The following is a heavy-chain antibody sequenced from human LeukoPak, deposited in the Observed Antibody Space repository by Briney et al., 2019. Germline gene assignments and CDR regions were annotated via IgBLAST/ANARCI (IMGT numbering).Heavy chain of an antibody. D-gene: IGHD4-11*01. CDR3: ANEYSKGDV. CDR1: GFTFSRYA. V-gene: IGHV3-23*01. Sequence: PGRSLRLSCAASGFTFSRYAMHWVRQAPGKGLEWVSGISGSGGNTYYADSVKGRFTISRDNSKNTLYLQMNSLRAEDAAVYYCANEYSKGDVWGQGTMVTVSS. J-gene: IGHJ3*01. CDR2: ISGSGGNT.